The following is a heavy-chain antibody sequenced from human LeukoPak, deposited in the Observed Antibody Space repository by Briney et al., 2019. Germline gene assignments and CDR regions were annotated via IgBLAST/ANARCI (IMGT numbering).Heavy chain of an antibody. CDR2: IYYSGAT. CDR1: GYSISSGYY. CDR3: AREDDYNAWNESSSRDY. V-gene: IGHV4-38-2*02. D-gene: IGHD4-11*01. Sequence: PSETLSLTCTVSGYSISSGYYWGWVRQPPGKGLEWIASIYYSGATSYKTSLKSRLTISLDASHNQFSLKLRSVTAADTAVYYCAREDDYNAWNESSSRDYWGQGLLVTVSS. J-gene: IGHJ4*02.